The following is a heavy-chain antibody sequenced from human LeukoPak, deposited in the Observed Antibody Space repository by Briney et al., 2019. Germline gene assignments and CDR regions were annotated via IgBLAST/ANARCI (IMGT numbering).Heavy chain of an antibody. J-gene: IGHJ4*02. CDR1: GFTFSTYG. D-gene: IGHD3-10*01. Sequence: GGSLRLSCAVSGFTFSTYGIHWVRQAPGKGLEWVAVIWSDGSHKYYADSVKARFIISRDNSKNTLYLQMNSLRVEDTAVYYCARAVGPYDFWGQGTLVTVSS. CDR3: ARAVGPYDF. CDR2: IWSDGSHK. V-gene: IGHV3-33*01.